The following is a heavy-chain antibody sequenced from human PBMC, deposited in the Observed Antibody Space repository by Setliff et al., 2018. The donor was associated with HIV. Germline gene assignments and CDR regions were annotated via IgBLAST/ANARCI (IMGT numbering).Heavy chain of an antibody. D-gene: IGHD3-3*01. J-gene: IGHJ6*03. CDR2: INHRGST. CDR3: ARGRNFWSDYYHYYYMDV. CDR1: GWSFSGHY. Sequence: PSETLSLTCAVYGWSFSGHYWTWVRQPPGKGPEWIGYINHRGSTNYKPSLKSRVTISADTSKNQFSLKLSSVNAPGTAVYYCARGRNFWSDYYHYYYMDVWGKGTMVTVAS. V-gene: IGHV4-34*01.